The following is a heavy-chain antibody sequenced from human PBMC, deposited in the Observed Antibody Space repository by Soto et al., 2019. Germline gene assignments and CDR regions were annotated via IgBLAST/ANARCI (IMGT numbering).Heavy chain of an antibody. CDR2: IWYDGSNK. J-gene: IGHJ5*02. CDR1: GFTFSSYG. Sequence: QVQLVESGGGVVQPGRSLRLSCAASGFTFSSYGMHWVRQAPGKGLEWVAVIWYDGSNKYYADSVKGRFTISRDNSKQTLYLHMNSLRAEDTAVYYCARDGGRSPPGWFDPWGQGTLVTVSS. V-gene: IGHV3-33*01. D-gene: IGHD3-16*01. CDR3: ARDGGRSPPGWFDP.